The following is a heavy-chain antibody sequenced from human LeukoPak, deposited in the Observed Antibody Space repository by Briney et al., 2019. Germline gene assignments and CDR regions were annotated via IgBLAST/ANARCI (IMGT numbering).Heavy chain of an antibody. CDR2: ISSSSTTI. Sequence: PGGSLRLSCAASGFTCSNYNMNWVRQAPGKGLEWVSYISSSSTTIHYADSVRGRFTISRDNARNSLYLQMNSLRAEDTAVYYCARDFLEDVYWGQGTLVTVSS. V-gene: IGHV3-48*01. D-gene: IGHD3-3*01. J-gene: IGHJ4*02. CDR3: ARDFLEDVY. CDR1: GFTCSNYN.